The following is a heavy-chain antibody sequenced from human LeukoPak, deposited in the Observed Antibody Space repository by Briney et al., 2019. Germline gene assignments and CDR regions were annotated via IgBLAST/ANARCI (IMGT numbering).Heavy chain of an antibody. Sequence: SETLSLTCAVSGGSISSSNWWSWVRQPPGKGLERIGEVYHSGSTNYNPSLRSRVTMSVDKSKNQFSLKVNSMTAADTAVYYCLFGGNSGDWVYWGQGTLVTVSS. J-gene: IGHJ4*02. D-gene: IGHD4-23*01. CDR2: VYHSGST. V-gene: IGHV4-4*02. CDR3: LFGGNSGDWVY. CDR1: GGSISSSNW.